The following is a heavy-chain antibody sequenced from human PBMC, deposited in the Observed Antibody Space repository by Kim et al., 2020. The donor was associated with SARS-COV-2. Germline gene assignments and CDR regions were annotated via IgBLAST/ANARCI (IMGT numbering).Heavy chain of an antibody. CDR3: AKAGSLQWFGEYLDY. D-gene: IGHD3-10*01. V-gene: IGHV3-30*18. Sequence: GGSLRLSCAASGFTFSSYCMHWVRQAPGKGLEWVAVISYGGSNKWHADSLKGRFTISRDNSKNTVYLQMYSLTAEDTAVYYCAKAGSLQWFGEYLDYWGQGTLVTVSS. CDR2: ISYGGSNK. J-gene: IGHJ4*02. CDR1: GFTFSSYC.